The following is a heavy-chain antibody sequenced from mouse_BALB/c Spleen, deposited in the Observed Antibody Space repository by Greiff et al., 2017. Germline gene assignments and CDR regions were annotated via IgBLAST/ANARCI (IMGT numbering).Heavy chain of an antibody. V-gene: IGHV14-1*02. CDR3: LTGTIAY. CDR2: IDPENGNT. J-gene: IGHJ3*01. CDR1: GFNIKDYY. Sequence: EVQLQQSGAELVRPGALVKLSCKASGFNIKDYYMHWVKQRPEQGLEWIGWIDPENGNTIYDPKFQGKASITADTSSNTAYLQLSSLTSEDTAVYYCLTGTIAYWGQGTLVTVSA. D-gene: IGHD4-1*01.